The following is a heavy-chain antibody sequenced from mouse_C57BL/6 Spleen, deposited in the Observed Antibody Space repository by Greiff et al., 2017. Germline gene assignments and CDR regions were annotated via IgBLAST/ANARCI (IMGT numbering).Heavy chain of an antibody. J-gene: IGHJ1*03. D-gene: IGHD2-4*01. CDR1: GYTFTSYW. V-gene: IGHV1-52*01. CDR2: IDPSDSET. Sequence: QVQLQQPGAELVRPGSSVKLSCKASGYTFTSYWMHWVKQRPIQGLEWIGNIDPSDSETHYNQKFKDKATLTVDKSSSTAYMQLSSLTSEDSAVDYCARNPIYYDYGGKNWYCDVWGTGTTVTVSS. CDR3: ARNPIYYDYGGKNWYCDV.